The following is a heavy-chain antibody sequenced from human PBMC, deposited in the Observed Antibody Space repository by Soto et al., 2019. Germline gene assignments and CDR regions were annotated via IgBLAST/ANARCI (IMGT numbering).Heavy chain of an antibody. D-gene: IGHD4-17*01. CDR1: GYTFTSHD. V-gene: IGHV1-8*01. Sequence: QVQLVQSGAEVKKSGASVKVSCKASGYTFTSHDINWVRQSTGQGLEWMGWMNPNSGNTGYAQKFQGRVTMTRNTSISTAYMELSSLRSEDTAVYYCARWDYGDYARFDYWGQGTLVTVSS. CDR3: ARWDYGDYARFDY. J-gene: IGHJ4*02. CDR2: MNPNSGNT.